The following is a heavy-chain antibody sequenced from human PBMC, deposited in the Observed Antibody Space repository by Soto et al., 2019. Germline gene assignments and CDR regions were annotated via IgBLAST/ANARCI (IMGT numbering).Heavy chain of an antibody. CDR2: ISGGGDST. CDR3: AKRSLTPAAMKSPFDY. Sequence: VQLLESGGGLVQPGGSLRLSCAASGFTFSNYAMSWVRQAPGKGLEWVSTISGGGDSTYYADSVKGRFTISRDNSKNTRYLQVNSLRAEDTAADYCAKRSLTPAAMKSPFDYWGQGTLVTVSS. V-gene: IGHV3-23*01. CDR1: GFTFSNYA. J-gene: IGHJ4*02. D-gene: IGHD2-2*01.